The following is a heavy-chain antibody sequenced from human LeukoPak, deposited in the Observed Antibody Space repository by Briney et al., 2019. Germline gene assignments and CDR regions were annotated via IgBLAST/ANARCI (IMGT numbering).Heavy chain of an antibody. CDR3: SRLRGYSYGYADY. Sequence: GGSLRLSCAASGFTFSSYSMNWVRQAPGKGLEWVSYISRSGSTIDYADSVKGRFTISRDNAKNSLYLQMNSLRAEDTAVYYCSRLRGYSYGYADYWGQGTLVTVSS. CDR2: ISRSGSTI. CDR1: GFTFSSYS. D-gene: IGHD5-18*01. J-gene: IGHJ4*02. V-gene: IGHV3-48*01.